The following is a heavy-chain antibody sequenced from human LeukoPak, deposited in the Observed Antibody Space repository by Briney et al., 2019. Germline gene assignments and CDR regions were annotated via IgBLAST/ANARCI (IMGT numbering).Heavy chain of an antibody. D-gene: IGHD5-12*01. CDR1: GFTFSDYY. CDR3: ARDQPYSGYDWDLIDY. Sequence: PGGSLRLSCAASGFTFSDYYMSWIRQAPGKGLEWVSYISSSGSTIYYADSVKGRFTISRDNAKNSLYLQMNSLRAEDTAVYYCARDQPYSGYDWDLIDYWGQGTLVTVSS. J-gene: IGHJ4*02. CDR2: ISSSGSTI. V-gene: IGHV3-11*01.